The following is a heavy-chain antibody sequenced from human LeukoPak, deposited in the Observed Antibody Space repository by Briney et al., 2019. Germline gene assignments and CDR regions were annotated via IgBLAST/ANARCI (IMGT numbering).Heavy chain of an antibody. J-gene: IGHJ5*02. D-gene: IGHD2-2*01. V-gene: IGHV1-2*02. CDR2: INPNSGGT. CDR1: GYTFTGYY. Sequence: ASVKVSCKASGYTFTGYYMHWVRQAPGQGLEWMGWINPNSGGTNYAQKFQGRVTMTRDTSISTAYMELSRLRSDDTAVYYCARSLRAGHIPAAMVPQDPWGQGTLVTVSS. CDR3: ARSLRAGHIPAAMVPQDP.